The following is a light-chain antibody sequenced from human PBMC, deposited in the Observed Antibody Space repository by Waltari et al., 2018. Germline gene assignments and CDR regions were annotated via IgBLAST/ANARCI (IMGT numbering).Light chain of an antibody. J-gene: IGLJ1*01. CDR2: EVT. CDR3: YSYVGLGTYV. CDR1: SSEVGNYNL. Sequence: QSGLTQPASASGSPGQSTTISCTGPSSEVGNYNLVSWYQQHPGKAPKLLIYEVTKRASGTSDRFSASKSGNTASLTISGLQAQEDEADYYCYSYVGLGTYVFGTGTKVTV. V-gene: IGLV2-23*02.